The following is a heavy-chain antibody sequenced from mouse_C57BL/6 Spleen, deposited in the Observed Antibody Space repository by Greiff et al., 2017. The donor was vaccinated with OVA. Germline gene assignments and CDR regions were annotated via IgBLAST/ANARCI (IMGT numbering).Heavy chain of an antibody. D-gene: IGHD1-1*02. CDR3: ARRGGPAWFGY. Sequence: ESGAELMKPGASVKLSCKATGYTFTGYWIEWVKQRPGHGLEWIGEILPGSGSTNYNEKFKGKATFTADTSSNTAYMQLSSLTTEDSAIXDWARRGGPAWFGYWGQGTLVTVAA. V-gene: IGHV1-9*01. CDR1: GYTFTGYW. CDR2: ILPGSGST. J-gene: IGHJ3*01.